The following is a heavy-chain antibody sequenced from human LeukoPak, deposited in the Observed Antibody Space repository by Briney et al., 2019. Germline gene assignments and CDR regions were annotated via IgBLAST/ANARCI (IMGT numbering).Heavy chain of an antibody. J-gene: IGHJ4*02. CDR2: IYTSGST. CDR3: ARGRKYTNGYRVTELGSGYFDY. V-gene: IGHV4-4*07. CDR1: GGSISSYY. Sequence: SETLSLTCTVSGGSISSYYWSWIRQPAGKGLEWIGRIYTSGSTNYNPSLKSRVTMSVDTSKNRFSLKLSSVTAADTAMYYCARGRKYTNGYRVTELGSGYFDYWGQGILVTVSS. D-gene: IGHD5-18*01.